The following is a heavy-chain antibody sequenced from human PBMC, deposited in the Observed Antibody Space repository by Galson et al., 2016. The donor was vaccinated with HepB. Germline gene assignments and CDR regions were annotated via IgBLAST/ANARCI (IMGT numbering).Heavy chain of an antibody. CDR3: ARAVMLGRGMDV. D-gene: IGHD3-10*01. Sequence: CAISGDSVYNNGAAWVWIRQSPSRGLEWLGRTFYRSTWENHYAGSVKNRITISPDTSRNQFSLHLNSVTPEDTAVYYSARAVMLGRGMDVWGQGTTVTVSS. CDR2: TFYRSTWEN. J-gene: IGHJ6*02. V-gene: IGHV6-1*01. CDR1: GDSVYNNGAA.